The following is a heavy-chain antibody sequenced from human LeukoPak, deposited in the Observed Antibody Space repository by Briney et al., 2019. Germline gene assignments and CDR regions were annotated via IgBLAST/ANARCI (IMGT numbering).Heavy chain of an antibody. CDR3: APQLYCSGGSCYDWFDP. D-gene: IGHD2-15*01. J-gene: IGHJ5*02. V-gene: IGHV1-18*01. CDR1: GYTVTSFD. Sequence: ASVKVSCKASGYTVTSFDINWVRQATGHGLEWMGWMSAYNGNTNYAQKLQGRVTMTTDTSTSTAYMELRSLRSDDTAVYYCAPQLYCSGGSCYDWFDPWGQGTLVTVSS. CDR2: MSAYNGNT.